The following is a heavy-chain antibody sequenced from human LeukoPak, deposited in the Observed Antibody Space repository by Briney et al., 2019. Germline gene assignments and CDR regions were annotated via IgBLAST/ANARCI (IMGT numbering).Heavy chain of an antibody. CDR3: ARHSFRFAYYYYYYMDV. J-gene: IGHJ6*03. V-gene: IGHV4-39*01. CDR1: GGSISSSSYY. CDR2: IYYSGST. Sequence: SETLSLTCTVSGGSISSSSYYWGWTRQPPGKGLEWIGSIYYSGSTYYNPSLKSRVTISVDTSKNQFSLKLSSVTAADTAVYYCARHSFRFAYYYYYYMDVWGKGTTVTVSS. D-gene: IGHD3-16*01.